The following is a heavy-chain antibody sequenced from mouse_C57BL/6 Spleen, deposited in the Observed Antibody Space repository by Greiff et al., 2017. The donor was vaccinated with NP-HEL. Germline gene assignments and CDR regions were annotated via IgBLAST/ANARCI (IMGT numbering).Heavy chain of an antibody. V-gene: IGHV1-61*01. J-gene: IGHJ2*01. CDR3: ATTVVPV. CDR1: GYTFTSYW. Sequence: QVHVKQPGAELVRPGSSVKLSCKASGYTFTSYWMDWVKQRPGQGLEWIGNIYPSDSETHYNQKFKDKATLTVDKSSSTAYMQLSSLTSEDSAVYYCATTVVPVWGQGTTLTVSS. D-gene: IGHD1-1*01. CDR2: IYPSDSET.